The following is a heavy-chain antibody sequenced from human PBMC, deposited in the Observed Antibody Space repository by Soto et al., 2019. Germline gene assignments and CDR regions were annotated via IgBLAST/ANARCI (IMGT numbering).Heavy chain of an antibody. Sequence: GGSLRLSCAASGFTFSDHYIDWVRQAPGKGLEWVGRTRNKGKSHTTEYAASVKGRFIISRDDSKKSLYLQMNSLKTEDTAVYFCARSGSSTSCYDYWGQGTQVTVSS. CDR2: TRNKGKSHTT. J-gene: IGHJ4*02. CDR3: ARSGSSTSCYDY. CDR1: GFTFSDHY. V-gene: IGHV3-72*01. D-gene: IGHD2-2*01.